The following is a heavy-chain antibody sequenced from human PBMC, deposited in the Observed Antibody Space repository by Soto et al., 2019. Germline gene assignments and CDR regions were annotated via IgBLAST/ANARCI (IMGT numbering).Heavy chain of an antibody. CDR1: GGSIRNGGYY. V-gene: IGHV4-31*03. J-gene: IGHJ4*02. CDR2: IYYSGST. Sequence: QVQLQESGPRVVKPSQTLSLTCTVSGGSIRNGGYYWSWIRHHPGKGLEWIGYIYYSGSTQYNPSLKSRVTMSVDTSKNQFSLKLSSVSAADPAVYYCAREDIVTSLVDYRGQGTLVTVHS. CDR3: AREDIVTSLVDY. D-gene: IGHD5-12*01.